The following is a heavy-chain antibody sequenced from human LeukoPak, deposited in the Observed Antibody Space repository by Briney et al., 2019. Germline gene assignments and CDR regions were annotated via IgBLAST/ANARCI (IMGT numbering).Heavy chain of an antibody. CDR2: ISSSSSSI. CDR1: GFTFNSYS. CDR3: ARASGDIVETATMGSY. D-gene: IGHD5-18*01. Sequence: GALRLSCAAPGFTFNSYSMNWVRQAPGKGLEWVSSISSSSSSIYYADSVKGRFTISRDNAKNSLYLQMNSLRAEDTAVYYCARASGDIVETATMGSYWGQGTLVTVSS. V-gene: IGHV3-21*01. J-gene: IGHJ4*02.